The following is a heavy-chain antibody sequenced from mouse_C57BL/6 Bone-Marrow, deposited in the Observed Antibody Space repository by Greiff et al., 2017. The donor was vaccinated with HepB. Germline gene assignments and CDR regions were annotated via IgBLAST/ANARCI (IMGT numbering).Heavy chain of an antibody. J-gene: IGHJ3*01. D-gene: IGHD1-1*01. V-gene: IGHV3-6*01. CDR3: AREGYYGSSLAWFAY. Sequence: EVKLVESGPGLVKPSQSLSLTCSVTGYSITSGYYWNWIRQFPGNKLEWMGYISYDGSNNYNPSLKNRISITRDTSKNQFFLKLNSVTTEDTATYYCAREGYYGSSLAWFAYWGQGTLVTVSA. CDR2: ISYDGSN. CDR1: GYSITSGYY.